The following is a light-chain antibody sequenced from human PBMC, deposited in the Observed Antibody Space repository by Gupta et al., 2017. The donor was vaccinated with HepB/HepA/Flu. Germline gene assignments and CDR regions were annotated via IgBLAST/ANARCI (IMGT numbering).Light chain of an antibody. CDR3: AAWDDSLNGVV. CDR1: RSNIGSND. V-gene: IGLV1-44*01. Sequence: QSVLTQPPSASGTPGQRVTISCSGHRSNIGSNDVNWYQQLPGTAPKLLIYNDNQRPPWVPDRFSGSKSGTSASLAIRGLQSEDEADYYCAAWDDSLNGVVFGGGTKLTVL. J-gene: IGLJ2*01. CDR2: NDN.